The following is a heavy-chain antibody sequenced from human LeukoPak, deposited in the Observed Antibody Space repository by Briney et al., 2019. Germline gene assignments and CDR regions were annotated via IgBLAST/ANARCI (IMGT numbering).Heavy chain of an antibody. Sequence: GGSLRLSCAASGFTFSSYAMSWVRQAPGKGLEWVSAISGSGGSTYYADSVKGRFTISRDNSKDTLYLQMNSLRAEDTAVYYCAKDSLDWNAFDIWGQGTMVTVSS. CDR2: ISGSGGST. CDR1: GFTFSSYA. J-gene: IGHJ3*02. D-gene: IGHD2-21*01. CDR3: AKDSLDWNAFDI. V-gene: IGHV3-23*01.